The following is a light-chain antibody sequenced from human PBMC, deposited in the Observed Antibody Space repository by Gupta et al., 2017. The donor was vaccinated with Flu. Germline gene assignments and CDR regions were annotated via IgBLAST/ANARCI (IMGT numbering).Light chain of an antibody. CDR2: AAS. J-gene: IGKJ4*01. V-gene: IGKV1-12*01. Sequence: SPSSVSASVGDRVTITCRASQDISTWLAWYQQKPGKAPKLLIFAASSLQSGVPSRFSGSGSGTDFTLTISSLQPEDFASYYCQQANSFSTFGGGTKVEIK. CDR1: QDISTW. CDR3: QQANSFST.